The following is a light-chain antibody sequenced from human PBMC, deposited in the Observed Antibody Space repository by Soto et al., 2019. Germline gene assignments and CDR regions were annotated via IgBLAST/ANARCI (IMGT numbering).Light chain of an antibody. CDR2: AAS. V-gene: IGKV1-9*01. CDR1: QDVSRY. J-gene: IGKJ3*01. Sequence: DIQLTQSPSFLSASVGDRVTITCRASQDVSRYLAWYQQKPGKAPNLLIYAASTSRSGVPSRFSGSGSETEFTLTISSLQPEDFATYYCQQLNSYVFAFGPGTKVDIK. CDR3: QQLNSYVFA.